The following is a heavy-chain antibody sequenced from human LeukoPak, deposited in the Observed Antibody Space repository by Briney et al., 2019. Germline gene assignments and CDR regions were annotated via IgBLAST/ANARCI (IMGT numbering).Heavy chain of an antibody. J-gene: IGHJ4*02. CDR2: ISSSSSYI. V-gene: IGHV3-21*01. CDR1: GFTFSSYS. Sequence: GGSLRLSCAASGFTFSSYSMNWVRQAPGKGLEWVSSISSSSSYIYYADSVKGRFTISRDNAKNPLYLQMNSLRAEDTAVYYCARSNTDYYDSSDPFDYWGQGTLVTVSS. CDR3: ARSNTDYYDSSDPFDY. D-gene: IGHD3-22*01.